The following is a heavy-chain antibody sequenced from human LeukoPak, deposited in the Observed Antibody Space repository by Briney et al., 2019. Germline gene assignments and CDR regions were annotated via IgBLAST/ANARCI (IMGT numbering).Heavy chain of an antibody. D-gene: IGHD6-6*01. CDR2: ISGTGTYI. V-gene: IGHV3-21*01. J-gene: IGHJ4*02. CDR3: VRDLEYSTSSVSGRSFDY. Sequence: PGGSLRLSCAASGFTFSSYSMNWVRQAPGKGLEWVSSISGTGTYIFYADSVKGRFTISRDNAKNSLYLQMNSLRAEDTAVYFCVRDLEYSTSSVSGRSFDYWGQGTLVTVSS. CDR1: GFTFSSYS.